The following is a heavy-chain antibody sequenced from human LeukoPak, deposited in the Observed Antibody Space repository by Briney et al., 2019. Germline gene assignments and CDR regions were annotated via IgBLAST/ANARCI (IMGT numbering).Heavy chain of an antibody. Sequence: GSLRLSCAASGFPFSAYSMKWVRQAPGKGLEWVSSISGSSSYMFYADSVKGRFTISRDNAKNSLYLQMNSLRAEDTAVYYCAKAYYDSSGYSYYFDYWGQGTLVTVSS. CDR1: GFPFSAYS. CDR3: AKAYYDSSGYSYYFDY. CDR2: ISGSSSYM. V-gene: IGHV3-21*01. D-gene: IGHD3-22*01. J-gene: IGHJ4*02.